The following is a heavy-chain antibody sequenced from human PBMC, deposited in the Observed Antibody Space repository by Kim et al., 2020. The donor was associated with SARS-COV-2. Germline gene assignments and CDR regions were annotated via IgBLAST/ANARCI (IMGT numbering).Heavy chain of an antibody. J-gene: IGHJ4*02. V-gene: IGHV4-34*01. CDR2: INHSGST. D-gene: IGHD5-12*01. CDR3: ARNLQGYSFDY. Sequence: SETLSLTCAVYGGSFSGYYWSWIRQPPGKGLEWIGEINHSGSTNYNPSLKSRVTISVDTSKNQFSLKLSSVTAADTAVYYCARNLQGYSFDYWGQGTLVTVSS. CDR1: GGSFSGYY.